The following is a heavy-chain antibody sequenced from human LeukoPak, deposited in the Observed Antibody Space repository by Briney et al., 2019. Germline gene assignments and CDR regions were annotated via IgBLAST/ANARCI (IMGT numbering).Heavy chain of an antibody. CDR1: GGSFSGYY. Sequence: SETLSLTCAVYGGSFSGYYWSWIRQPPGKGLEWIGEINHSGSTNYNPSLKSRVTISVDTSKNQFSLKLSSVTAADTAVYYCARVITDSSSWYGSDYWGQGTLVTVSS. J-gene: IGHJ4*02. V-gene: IGHV4-34*01. CDR2: INHSGST. D-gene: IGHD6-13*01. CDR3: ARVITDSSSWYGSDY.